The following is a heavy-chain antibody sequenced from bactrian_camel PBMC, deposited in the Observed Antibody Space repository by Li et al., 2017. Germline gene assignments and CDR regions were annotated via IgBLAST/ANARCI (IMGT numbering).Heavy chain of an antibody. D-gene: IGHD2*01. CDR1: GYRFGTVG. CDR2: IRSNRNI. J-gene: IGHJ4*01. V-gene: IGHV3S55*01. CDR3: AVEGYDGSCRVGGDIDY. Sequence: HVQLVESGGGSVQAGGSLKLSCVHSGYRFGTVGMAWYRQAEGKEREMVSIIRSNRNIEYSDSVKGRFTASQDDAKNTLYLEMNSLKPEDTAMYYCAVEGYDGSCRVGGDIDYWGQGTQVTVS.